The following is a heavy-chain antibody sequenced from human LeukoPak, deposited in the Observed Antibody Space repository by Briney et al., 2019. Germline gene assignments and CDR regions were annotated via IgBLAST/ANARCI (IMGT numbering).Heavy chain of an antibody. Sequence: PGGSLRLSCAASGFSFPSYAMSWVRQAPRRGLEWVSLITAGGVITHYTDSVKGRFTISRDNSKNTLYLQMNSVRAEDTDVYYCAKGKINHDGAVEIWGQGTKVTVSS. J-gene: IGHJ3*02. D-gene: IGHD1-14*01. V-gene: IGHV3-23*01. CDR2: ITAGGVIT. CDR1: GFSFPSYA. CDR3: AKGKINHDGAVEI.